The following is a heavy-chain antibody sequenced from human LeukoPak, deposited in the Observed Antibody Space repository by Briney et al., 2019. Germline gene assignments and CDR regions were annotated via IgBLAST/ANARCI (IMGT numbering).Heavy chain of an antibody. Sequence: PGGSLRLSCAASGFTFSTYWMSWVRQAPGKGLEWVANIKHDGSDRNYVDSVRGRLTISRDNGKNLLHLQMNTLRAEDTAVYYCARELITKWSCGDYWGQGTPVTVSP. CDR3: ARELITKWSCGDY. CDR2: IKHDGSDR. V-gene: IGHV3-7*01. J-gene: IGHJ4*02. CDR1: GFTFSTYW. D-gene: IGHD1-20*01.